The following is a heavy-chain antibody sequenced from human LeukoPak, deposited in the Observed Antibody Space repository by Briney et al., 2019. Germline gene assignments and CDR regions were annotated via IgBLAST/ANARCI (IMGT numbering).Heavy chain of an antibody. CDR3: ARPSDTAGHLDAFDI. CDR1: GYTFTSYG. J-gene: IGHJ3*02. Sequence: ASVKVSCKASGYTFTSYGISWVRQAPGQGLGRMGWISAYNGNTNYAQKLQGRVTMTTDTSTSTAYMELRSLRSDDTAVYYCARPSDTAGHLDAFDIWGQGTMVTVSS. CDR2: ISAYNGNT. V-gene: IGHV1-18*01. D-gene: IGHD5-18*01.